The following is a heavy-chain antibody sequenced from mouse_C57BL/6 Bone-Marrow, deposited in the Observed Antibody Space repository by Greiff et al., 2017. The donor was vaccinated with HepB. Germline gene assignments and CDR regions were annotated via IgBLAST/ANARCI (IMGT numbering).Heavy chain of an antibody. V-gene: IGHV1-72*01. Sequence: QVQLKQPGAELVKPGASVKLSCKASGYTFTSYWMHWVKQRPGRGLEWIGRIDPNSGGTKYNEKFKSKATLTVDKPSSTAYMQLSSLTSEDSAVYYCASEGSYYGSSYDYWGQGTTLTVSS. CDR2: IDPNSGGT. CDR3: ASEGSYYGSSYDY. CDR1: GYTFTSYW. J-gene: IGHJ2*01. D-gene: IGHD1-1*01.